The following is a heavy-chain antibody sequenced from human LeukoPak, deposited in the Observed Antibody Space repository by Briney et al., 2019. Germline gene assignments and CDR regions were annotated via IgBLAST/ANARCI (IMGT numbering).Heavy chain of an antibody. V-gene: IGHV4-34*01. D-gene: IGHD2-2*01. CDR2: INHSGST. CDR1: GGSFSGYY. J-gene: IGHJ5*02. Sequence: KPSETLSLTCAVYGGSFSGYYWSWIRQPPGKGLEWIGEINHSGSTNYNPSLKSRVTISVDTSKNQFSLKLSSVTAADTAVYYCARVPAAAGAWFDPWGQGTLDTVSS. CDR3: ARVPAAAGAWFDP.